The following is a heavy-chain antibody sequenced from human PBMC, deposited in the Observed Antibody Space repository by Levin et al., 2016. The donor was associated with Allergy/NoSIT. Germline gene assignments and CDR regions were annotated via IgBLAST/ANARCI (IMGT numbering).Heavy chain of an antibody. CDR3: ARDATGTTGAFDP. V-gene: IGHV1-46*01. D-gene: IGHD1-7*01. Sequence: WVRQAPGQGLEWMGIINPSGGSTSYAQKFQGRVTMTRDTSTSTVYMELSSLRSEDTAVYYCARDATGTTGAFDPWGQGTLVTVSS. CDR2: INPSGGST. J-gene: IGHJ5*02.